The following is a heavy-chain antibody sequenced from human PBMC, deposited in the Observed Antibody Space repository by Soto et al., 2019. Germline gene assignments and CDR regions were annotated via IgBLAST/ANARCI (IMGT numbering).Heavy chain of an antibody. CDR2: IWYDGSNK. J-gene: IGHJ5*02. V-gene: IGHV3-33*01. D-gene: IGHD6-19*01. CDR1: GFTFSSYG. CDR3: ARDKERWLVLGWFDP. Sequence: QAGGSLRLSCAASGFTFSSYGMHWVRQAPGKGLEWVAVIWYDGSNKYYADSVKGRFTISRDNSKHTLYLQMNSLRAEDTAVYYCARDKERWLVLGWFDPWGQGTLVTVSS.